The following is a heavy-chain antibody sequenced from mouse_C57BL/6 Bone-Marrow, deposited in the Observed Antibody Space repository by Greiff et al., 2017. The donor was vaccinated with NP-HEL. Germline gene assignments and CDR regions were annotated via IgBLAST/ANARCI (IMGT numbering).Heavy chain of an antibody. CDR2: IYPGDGDT. CDR1: GYAFSSYW. V-gene: IGHV1-80*01. D-gene: IGHD1-1*01. CDR3: ARERDYYGSSFAY. Sequence: VQLQQSGAELVKPGASVKISCKASGYAFSSYWMNWVKQRPGKGLEWIGQIYPGDGDTNYNGKFKGKATLTADKSSSTAYMQLSSLTSEDSAVYFCARERDYYGSSFAYWGQGTLVTVSA. J-gene: IGHJ3*01.